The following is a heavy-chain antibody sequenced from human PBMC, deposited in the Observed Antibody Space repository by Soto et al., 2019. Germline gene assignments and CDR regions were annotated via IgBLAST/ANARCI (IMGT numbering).Heavy chain of an antibody. D-gene: IGHD1-26*01. V-gene: IGHV4-61*01. CDR2: VHYSGST. J-gene: IGHJ6*02. Sequence: PSETLSLICTVSGGAVSSGSYYWSWIRQPPGKGLEWIGYVHYSGSTNYSPSLKSRVTISVDTSKNQFSLKLNSVTAADTAVYYCARDRYRYSGGSYYYYGMDVWGQGTTVTVSS. CDR3: ARDRYRYSGGSYYYYGMDV. CDR1: GGAVSSGSYY.